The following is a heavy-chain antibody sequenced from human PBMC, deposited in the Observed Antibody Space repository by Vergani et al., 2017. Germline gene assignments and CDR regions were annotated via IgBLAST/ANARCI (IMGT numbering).Heavy chain of an antibody. Sequence: EVQLVETGGGLIQPGGSLRLSCAASGFTVSSNYMSWVRQAPGKGLEWVSSISSSSSYIYYADSVKGRFTISRDNAKNSLYLQMNSLRAEDTAVYYCVRDPGYCSSTSCYSLYYFDYWGQGTLVTVSS. V-gene: IGHV3-21*01. CDR1: GFTVSSNY. CDR2: ISSSSSYI. CDR3: VRDPGYCSSTSCYSLYYFDY. J-gene: IGHJ4*02. D-gene: IGHD2-2*01.